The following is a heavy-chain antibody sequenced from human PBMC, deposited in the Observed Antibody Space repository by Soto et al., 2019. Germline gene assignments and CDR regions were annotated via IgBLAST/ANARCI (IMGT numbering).Heavy chain of an antibody. V-gene: IGHV3-23*01. D-gene: IGHD6-13*01. J-gene: IGHJ4*02. Sequence: VGSLKVSCAFSCVTFIGYSVSWVRQAPGKGLEWVLTLSGSGGNTYYAGSVKGRFTISRDSSKNTLYLQMNSLRAEVSAVYYCAVEGYSSSWYYNWGQGTLVTGS. CDR3: AVEGYSSSWYYN. CDR1: CVTFIGYS. CDR2: LSGSGGNT.